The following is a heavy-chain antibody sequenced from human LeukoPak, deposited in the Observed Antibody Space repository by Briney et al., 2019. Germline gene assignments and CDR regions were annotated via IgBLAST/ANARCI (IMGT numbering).Heavy chain of an antibody. V-gene: IGHV3-21*04. Sequence: PGGSLRLSCAASGFTFSSYSMNWVRQAPGKGLEWVSSISSSSSYIYYADSVKGRFTISRDNAKNSLYLQMNSLRAEDMALYCCAKGASSSSAEFDYWGQGTLVTVSS. CDR3: AKGASSSSAEFDY. CDR2: ISSSSSYI. J-gene: IGHJ4*02. CDR1: GFTFSSYS. D-gene: IGHD6-13*01.